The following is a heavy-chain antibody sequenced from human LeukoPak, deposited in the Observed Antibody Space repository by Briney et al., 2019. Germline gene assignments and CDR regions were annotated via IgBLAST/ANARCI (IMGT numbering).Heavy chain of an antibody. V-gene: IGHV1-46*01. J-gene: IGHJ6*02. Sequence: GASVKVSCKASGYTFTSYYMHWVRQAPRQGLEWMGIINPSGGSTSYAQKFQGRVTMTRDTSTSTVYMELSSLRSEDTAVYYCASCQLLYGMDVWGQGTTVTVSS. CDR2: INPSGGST. CDR3: ASCQLLYGMDV. CDR1: GYTFTSYY. D-gene: IGHD2-2*01.